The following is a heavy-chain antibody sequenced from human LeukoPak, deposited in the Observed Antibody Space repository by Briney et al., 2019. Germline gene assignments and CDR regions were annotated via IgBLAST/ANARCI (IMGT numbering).Heavy chain of an antibody. J-gene: IGHJ4*02. CDR3: ASHPLGAFGDFLNSDF. CDR2: INHSGST. D-gene: IGHD3-10*01. V-gene: IGHV4-34*01. Sequence: SETLSLTCAVYGGSFSGSYWSWIRQPPGKGLEWIGEINHSGSTSYNLSLKRRVTISVDTSKNQFSLDVTSMTAADTAVYYCASHPLGAFGDFLNSDFWSQGTLVTVSS. CDR1: GGSFSGSY.